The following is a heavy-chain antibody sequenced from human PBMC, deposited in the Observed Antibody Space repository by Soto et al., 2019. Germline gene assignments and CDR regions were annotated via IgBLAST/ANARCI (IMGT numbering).Heavy chain of an antibody. D-gene: IGHD3-16*01. CDR3: ARGGAPYNWFDP. V-gene: IGHV4-61*08. Sequence: SETLSLTCTVSGGSVSSGGYYWSWIRQPPGKGLEWIGYIYYSGGTNYNPSLKSRLTISVDTSKNQFSLKLRSVTAADTAVYYCARGGAPYNWFDPWGQGTLVTVSS. CDR2: IYYSGGT. CDR1: GGSVSSGGYY. J-gene: IGHJ5*02.